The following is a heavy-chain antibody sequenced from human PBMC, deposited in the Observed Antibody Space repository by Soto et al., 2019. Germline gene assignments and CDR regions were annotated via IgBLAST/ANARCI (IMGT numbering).Heavy chain of an antibody. Sequence: SVKVSCRSSGGTFSSYAISWVRQAPGQGLEWMGGIIPIFGTANYAQKFQGRVTITADESTSTAYMELSSLRSEDTAVYYCARDRAADDSSGYPLQNDAFDIWGQGTMVT. J-gene: IGHJ3*02. D-gene: IGHD3-22*01. CDR3: ARDRAADDSSGYPLQNDAFDI. V-gene: IGHV1-69*13. CDR1: GGTFSSYA. CDR2: IIPIFGTA.